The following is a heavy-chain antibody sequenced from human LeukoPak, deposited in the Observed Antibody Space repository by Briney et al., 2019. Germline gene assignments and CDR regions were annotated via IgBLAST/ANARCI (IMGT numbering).Heavy chain of an antibody. D-gene: IGHD6-13*01. Sequence: GGSLRLSCAASGFTFSSYAMSWVRQAPGKGLEWVSYISSSGSTIYYADSVKGRFTISRDNAKNSLYLQMNSLRAEDTAVYYCARGGGIAAAETVDYWGQGTLVTVSS. V-gene: IGHV3-48*03. J-gene: IGHJ4*02. CDR1: GFTFSSYA. CDR2: ISSSGSTI. CDR3: ARGGGIAAAETVDY.